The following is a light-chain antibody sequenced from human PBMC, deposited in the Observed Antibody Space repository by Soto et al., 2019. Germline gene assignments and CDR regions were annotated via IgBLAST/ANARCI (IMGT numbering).Light chain of an antibody. CDR3: QHRSNWPLT. CDR1: QSVSSF. V-gene: IGKV3-11*01. Sequence: EIVLTQSPATLSLSPGERATLSCRASQSVSSFLAWYQQKPGQAPRLLIYDASNRATGIPARFSGSGSGTDFTLTISSLEPEDLAVYYCQHRSNWPLTFGGGNKVEIK. CDR2: DAS. J-gene: IGKJ4*01.